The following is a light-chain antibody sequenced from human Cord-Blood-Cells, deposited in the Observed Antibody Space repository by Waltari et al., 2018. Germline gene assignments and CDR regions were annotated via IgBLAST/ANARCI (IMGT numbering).Light chain of an antibody. V-gene: IGLV3-21*04. CDR2: YDS. J-gene: IGLJ3*02. CDR1: NIRRKS. Sequence: SYVLTQPPSVSVAPGKTARITCGGNNIRRKSVHWYQQKPGQAPVLVIYYDSDRPSGIPERFSGSNSWNTATLTISRVEAGDEADYYCQVWDSSSDHWVFGGGTKLTVL. CDR3: QVWDSSSDHWV.